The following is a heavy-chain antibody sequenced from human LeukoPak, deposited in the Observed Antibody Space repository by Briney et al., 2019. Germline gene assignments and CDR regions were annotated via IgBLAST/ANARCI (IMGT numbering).Heavy chain of an antibody. CDR1: GGTFSSYA. Sequence: SVKVSCKASGGTFSSYAISWVRQAPGQGLEWMGEIIPIFGTANYAQKFQGRVTITADESTSTAYMELSSLRSEDTAVYYCARAFSSSGYAMYYFDYWGQGTLVTVSS. D-gene: IGHD3-22*01. CDR2: IIPIFGTA. J-gene: IGHJ4*02. V-gene: IGHV1-69*13. CDR3: ARAFSSSGYAMYYFDY.